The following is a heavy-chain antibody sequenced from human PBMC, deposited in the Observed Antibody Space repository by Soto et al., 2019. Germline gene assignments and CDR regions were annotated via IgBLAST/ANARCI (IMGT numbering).Heavy chain of an antibody. J-gene: IGHJ4*02. D-gene: IGHD3-22*01. CDR3: ARVRREYDNSGPVDY. V-gene: IGHV4-30-2*01. CDR1: GGSMSSGDYS. Sequence: PSETLSLTCAVSGGSMSSGDYSWNWIRQPPGKGLEWIGYIYYGGSTYNNPSLQSRVTMSLDRSRNQFSLKLNSVTAADTAVYYCARVRREYDNSGPVDYWGQGTLVTVFS. CDR2: IYYGGST.